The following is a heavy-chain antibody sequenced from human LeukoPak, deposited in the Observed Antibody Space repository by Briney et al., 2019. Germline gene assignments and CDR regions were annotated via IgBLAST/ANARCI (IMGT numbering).Heavy chain of an antibody. CDR2: INPSGGST. Sequence: GASVKVSCKASGYTFTGYYMHWVRQAPGQGLEWMGIINPSGGSTSYAQKFQGRVTMTRDMSTSTVYMELSSLRSEDTAVYYCARGNYIWGSYRPLDYWGQGTLVTVSS. J-gene: IGHJ4*02. CDR3: ARGNYIWGSYRPLDY. V-gene: IGHV1-46*01. CDR1: GYTFTGYY. D-gene: IGHD3-16*02.